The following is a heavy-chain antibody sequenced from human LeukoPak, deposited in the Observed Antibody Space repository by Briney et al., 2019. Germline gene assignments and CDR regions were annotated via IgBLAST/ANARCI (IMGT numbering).Heavy chain of an antibody. D-gene: IGHD3-3*01. Sequence: ASVKASCKASGYTFTTYGISWMRQAPGQGLEWVGWVSGHNGNKNYAQKLQGRVTMTTDTSTSTAYMELRSLRSDDTAVYYCARDTSYDFWSDPTELFDIWGQGTMVTVSS. CDR1: GYTFTTYG. J-gene: IGHJ3*02. CDR3: ARDTSYDFWSDPTELFDI. CDR2: VSGHNGNK. V-gene: IGHV1-18*01.